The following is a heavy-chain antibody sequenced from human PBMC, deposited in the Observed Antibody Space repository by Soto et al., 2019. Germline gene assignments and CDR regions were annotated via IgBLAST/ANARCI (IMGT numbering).Heavy chain of an antibody. CDR2: ISGSGGST. CDR1: GFTFSSYA. J-gene: IGHJ4*02. CDR3: AYSVTPFDS. V-gene: IGHV3-23*01. D-gene: IGHD6-13*01. Sequence: EVQLLESGGGLVQPGGSLRLSCAASGFTFSSYAMSWVRQAPGKGLEWVSAISGSGGSTYYPDSLKGRLTISRDNSQNTLYLQKDSVRGEDTAVYYCAYSVTPFDSWGQGSLVTVSS.